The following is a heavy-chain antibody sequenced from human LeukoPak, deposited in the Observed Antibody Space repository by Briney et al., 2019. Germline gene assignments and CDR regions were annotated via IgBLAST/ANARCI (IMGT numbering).Heavy chain of an antibody. Sequence: GGSLRLSCAASGFTFSSYSMNWVRQAPGKGLEWVSSISSSSSYIYYADSVKGRFTISRDNAKNSPYLQMNSLRAEDTAVYYCARAERGYSGYNILWGQGTLVTVSS. CDR3: ARAERGYSGYNIL. V-gene: IGHV3-21*01. J-gene: IGHJ4*02. D-gene: IGHD5-12*01. CDR2: ISSSSSYI. CDR1: GFTFSSYS.